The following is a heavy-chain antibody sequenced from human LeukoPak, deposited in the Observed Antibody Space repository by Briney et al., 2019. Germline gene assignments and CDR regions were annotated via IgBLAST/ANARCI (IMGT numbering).Heavy chain of an antibody. CDR1: GFTFRTYS. CDR2: ISSSSSSI. CDR3: AREPRESCAAFDI. Sequence: GGSLRLSCAASGFTFRTYSMNWVRQAPGNGLELVSYISSSSSSIYYADSVKGRFTISRDNAKNSLYLQMNSLRDEDTAVYYCAREPRESCAAFDIWGQGTMVTVSS. V-gene: IGHV3-48*02. J-gene: IGHJ3*02.